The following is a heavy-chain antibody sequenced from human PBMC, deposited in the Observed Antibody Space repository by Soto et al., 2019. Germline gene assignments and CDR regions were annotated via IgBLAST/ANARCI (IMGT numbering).Heavy chain of an antibody. CDR3: ATYIGWNPTLDY. J-gene: IGHJ4*02. CDR1: GYTFTGDY. CDR2: INPNSVGT. D-gene: IGHD5-12*01. Sequence: ASVKVSCKASGYTFTGDYMHWVRQAPGQGLEWMGWINPNSVGTIYAQKFQGRVTMTEDTSTDTAYMELSSLRSEDTAVYYCATYIGWNPTLDYWGQGTLVTVSS. V-gene: IGHV1-2*02.